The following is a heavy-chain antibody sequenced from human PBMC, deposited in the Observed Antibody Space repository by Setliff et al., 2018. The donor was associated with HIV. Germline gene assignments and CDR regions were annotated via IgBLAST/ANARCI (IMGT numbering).Heavy chain of an antibody. D-gene: IGHD3-16*02. Sequence: PSETLSLTCTVSGDSINTHYWSWIRQPPGKGLEWIGYVSHTGNTNSNPSLKSRVTISVDTSKNEFSLRLRSVTAADTAIYYCARGRFVGFDYWGQGTLVTVSS. V-gene: IGHV4-59*11. CDR2: VSHTGNT. CDR3: ARGRFVGFDY. J-gene: IGHJ4*02. CDR1: GDSINTHY.